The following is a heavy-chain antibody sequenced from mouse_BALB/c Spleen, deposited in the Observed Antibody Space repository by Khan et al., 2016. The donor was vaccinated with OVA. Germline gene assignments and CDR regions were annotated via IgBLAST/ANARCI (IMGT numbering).Heavy chain of an antibody. D-gene: IGHD1-2*01. Sequence: HVQLKESGPGLVAPSQSLSITCTVSGFSLTSYGVNWVRQPPGKGLEWLGVIWGDGSTNYHSTLMSRLSISKDNSQSQVFLKLSSLQTDEAATYSYAEWGTANYYAMDYWGQGTSVTVSS. CDR2: IWGDGST. J-gene: IGHJ4*01. CDR1: GFSLTSYG. CDR3: AEWGTANYYAMDY. V-gene: IGHV2-3*01.